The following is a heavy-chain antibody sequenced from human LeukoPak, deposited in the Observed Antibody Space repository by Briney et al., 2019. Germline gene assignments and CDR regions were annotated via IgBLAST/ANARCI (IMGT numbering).Heavy chain of an antibody. CDR2: ISGLSGST. D-gene: IGHD6-13*01. V-gene: IGHV3-23*01. J-gene: IGHJ4*02. CDR1: GFTFSTYA. CDR3: AKASQGYTSSSYAY. Sequence: GGSLRLSCAASGFTFSTYAMSWVRQAPGKGLEWVSGISGLSGSTYYADSVKGRFTVSRNNSKSTLYLQMNSLRAEDTAVYYCAKASQGYTSSSYAYWGQGTLVTVSS.